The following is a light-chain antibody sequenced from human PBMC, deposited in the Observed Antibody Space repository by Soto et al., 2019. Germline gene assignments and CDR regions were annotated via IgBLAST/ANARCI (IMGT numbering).Light chain of an antibody. CDR3: MQALQTPA. CDR1: QSLLHTNGYNY. Sequence: EIVLTQSPLSLPVTPGEPASISCRSSQSLLHTNGYNYLDWYLQKPGQSPQLLIYLGSTRASGVPDRFSGSGSGTDFTLTISRVEADDVGVYYCMQALQTPAFGQGTKVDIK. V-gene: IGKV2-28*01. CDR2: LGS. J-gene: IGKJ1*01.